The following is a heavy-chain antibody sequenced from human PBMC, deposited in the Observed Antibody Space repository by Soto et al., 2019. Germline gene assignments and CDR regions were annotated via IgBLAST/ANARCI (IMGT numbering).Heavy chain of an antibody. D-gene: IGHD2-2*01. Sequence: QVQLVESGGGVVQPGRSLRLSCAASGFTFSSYGMHWVRQAPGKGLEWVAVISYDGSNKYYADSVKGRFTISRDNSKNTLYLQMNSLRAEDTAVYYCPKIQGSAYYGMDVWGQGTTVTVSS. CDR1: GFTFSSYG. CDR3: PKIQGSAYYGMDV. V-gene: IGHV3-30*18. J-gene: IGHJ6*02. CDR2: ISYDGSNK.